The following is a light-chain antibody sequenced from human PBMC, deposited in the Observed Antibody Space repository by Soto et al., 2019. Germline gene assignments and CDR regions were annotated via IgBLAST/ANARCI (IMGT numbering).Light chain of an antibody. V-gene: IGKV3-15*01. CDR3: QQYHNWPPIT. Sequence: EIVMAQSPATLSVSPGERATLSCRASQSVSSNLAWYQQKRGQAPRLLIYGASSRATGIPARFSGSGSGTEFTLTISNVQSEDSAVYYCQQYHNWPPITFGQGTRLEIK. CDR2: GAS. J-gene: IGKJ5*01. CDR1: QSVSSN.